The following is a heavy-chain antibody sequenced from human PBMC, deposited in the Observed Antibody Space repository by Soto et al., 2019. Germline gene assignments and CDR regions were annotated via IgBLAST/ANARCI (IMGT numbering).Heavy chain of an antibody. V-gene: IGHV4-39*01. CDR1: GGSISSKGFY. Sequence: SETLSLTCNVAGGSISSKGFYCGWVRQAPGKGLEWLGSIDYSGDAYYNPSLKSRLTISVGTSKTEFSLALSSVTAADTAVYYCARHVVESLSFGERVHHFDYRGHGTLVTVSS. D-gene: IGHD3-10*01. CDR3: ARHVVESLSFGERVHHFDY. CDR2: IDYSGDA. J-gene: IGHJ4*01.